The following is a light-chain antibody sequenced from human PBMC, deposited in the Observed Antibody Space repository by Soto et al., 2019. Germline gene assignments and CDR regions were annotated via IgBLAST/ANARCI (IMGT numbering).Light chain of an antibody. Sequence: DIQMTQSPSTLSAFVGDRVTITCRASQNIDSWLAWLQQKPGKAPKVLIYQASILGSGVPSRFGGSGSGTEFTLTISSLLPDDFASYYCQHSGAFGQGTKVEIK. J-gene: IGKJ1*01. CDR2: QAS. V-gene: IGKV1-5*03. CDR3: QHSGA. CDR1: QNIDSW.